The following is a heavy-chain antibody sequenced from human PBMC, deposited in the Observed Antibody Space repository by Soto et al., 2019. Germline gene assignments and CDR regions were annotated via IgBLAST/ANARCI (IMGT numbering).Heavy chain of an antibody. Sequence: VQLVQSGAEVTKPGASVTVSCKASGYTFTSYGISWVRQAPGQGLGWMGWISAYNGNTNYAQKLQGRVTMTTDTATSTAYMELRSLRDDDTAVYYCARRGYQPGDWFDPWGQGTLVTVSS. D-gene: IGHD2-21*01. J-gene: IGHJ5*02. CDR3: ARRGYQPGDWFDP. CDR2: ISAYNGNT. V-gene: IGHV1-18*04. CDR1: GYTFTSYG.